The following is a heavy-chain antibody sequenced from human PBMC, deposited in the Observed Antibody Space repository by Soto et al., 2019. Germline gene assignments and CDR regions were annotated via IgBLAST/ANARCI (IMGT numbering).Heavy chain of an antibody. J-gene: IGHJ4*02. V-gene: IGHV3-33*01. CDR1: GFTFSSDG. Sequence: QVQLVESGGGVVQPGRSLRLSCAASGFTFSSDGMHGVRQAPGKGLELVAVIWYDGSTEYYADSVKGRFTISRDNSKNTLYLQMNSLRAEDTAVYYCARERLVGLTVGYYFAYWGQGTLVNVSS. CDR3: ARERLVGLTVGYYFAY. CDR2: IWYDGSTE. D-gene: IGHD6-19*01.